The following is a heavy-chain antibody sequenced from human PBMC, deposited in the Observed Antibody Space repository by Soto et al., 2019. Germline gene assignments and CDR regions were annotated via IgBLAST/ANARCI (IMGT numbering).Heavy chain of an antibody. Sequence: GASVKVSCKASGGTLRSYAISWVRQAPGQGLEWMGGIIPIFGTANYAQKFQGRVTITADESTSTAYMELSSLRSEDTAVYYCPRERGWSGYYMGAFDIWGQGTMVADSS. J-gene: IGHJ3*02. CDR1: GGTLRSYA. CDR2: IIPIFGTA. D-gene: IGHD3-3*01. CDR3: PRERGWSGYYMGAFDI. V-gene: IGHV1-69*13.